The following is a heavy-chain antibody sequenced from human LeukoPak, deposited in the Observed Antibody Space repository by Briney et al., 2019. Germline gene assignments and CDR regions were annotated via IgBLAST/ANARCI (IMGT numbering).Heavy chain of an antibody. CDR1: GGSISSSSYY. Sequence: SETLSLTCTVSGGSISSSSYYWGWIRQPPGKGLEWIGSIYYSGSTYYNPSLKSRVTISVDTSKNQFSLKLSSVTAADTAVYYCARVIAAAGTRPDYWGQGTLVTVSS. D-gene: IGHD6-13*01. CDR2: IYYSGST. V-gene: IGHV4-39*01. J-gene: IGHJ4*02. CDR3: ARVIAAAGTRPDY.